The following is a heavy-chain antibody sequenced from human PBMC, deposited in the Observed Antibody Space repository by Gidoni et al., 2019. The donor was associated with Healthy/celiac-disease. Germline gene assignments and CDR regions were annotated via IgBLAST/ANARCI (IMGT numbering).Heavy chain of an antibody. CDR2: IDSGGST. J-gene: IGHJ4*02. D-gene: IGHD3-10*02. CDR1: GFTVSTND. V-gene: IGHV3-66*01. CDR3: ARESSMCFDY. Sequence: EVQLVEYGGGLVQPGGSLSIFLAASGFTVSTNDMSWVGQARGKGLGWGSVIDSGGSTYYADSVKGRFTSARDNSKNTLYLQRNSLRAEDTAVYYCARESSMCFDYWGQGTLVTVSS.